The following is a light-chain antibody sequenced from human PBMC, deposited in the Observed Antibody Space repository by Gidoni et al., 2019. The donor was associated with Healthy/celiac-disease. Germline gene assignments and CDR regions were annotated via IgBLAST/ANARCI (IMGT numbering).Light chain of an antibody. Sequence: EIVMTQSPATLSVSPGERATLSCRASQSVSSNLAWYQQKPGQAPRLLIYGASTRATGIPARFSGSGSGTEFTLTLRRLQSEDFAVYYCQPYNNWPRTFXQXTKLEIK. J-gene: IGKJ2*01. CDR1: QSVSSN. V-gene: IGKV3-15*01. CDR3: QPYNNWPRT. CDR2: GAS.